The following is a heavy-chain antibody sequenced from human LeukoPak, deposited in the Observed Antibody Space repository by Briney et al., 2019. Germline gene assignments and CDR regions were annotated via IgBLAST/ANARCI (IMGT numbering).Heavy chain of an antibody. D-gene: IGHD5-18*01. CDR3: ARDGGYSHGLVACDI. CDR2: INQDGREK. Sequence: PGGSLRLSCAPSGFTVSSYWMSRVRQAPGKGLEWVANINQDGREKHYEDSVKGRFTISRDNAKNSLYLQMNSLRAEDTAVYYCARDGGYSHGLVACDIWGGGTMVTVSS. CDR1: GFTVSSYW. J-gene: IGHJ3*02. V-gene: IGHV3-7*05.